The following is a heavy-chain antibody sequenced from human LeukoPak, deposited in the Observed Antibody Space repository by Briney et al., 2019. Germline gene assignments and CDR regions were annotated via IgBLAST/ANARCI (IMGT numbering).Heavy chain of an antibody. V-gene: IGHV3-23*01. CDR2: IFGSGGSA. D-gene: IGHD6-19*01. Sequence: GGSLRLSCAASGLIFSTYAMYWVRQAPGKGLEWVSCIFGSGGSAHYADSVKGRFTISRDNSKSTIYLQMNSLRAEDTAVYYCGKTTTGYSSGRYPGWPVDNWGQGTLVTVSS. CDR3: GKTTTGYSSGRYPGWPVDN. CDR1: GLIFSTYA. J-gene: IGHJ4*02.